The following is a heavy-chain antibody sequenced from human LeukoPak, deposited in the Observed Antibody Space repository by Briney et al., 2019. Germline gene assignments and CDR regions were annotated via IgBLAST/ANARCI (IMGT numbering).Heavy chain of an antibody. V-gene: IGHV4-59*01. D-gene: IGHD2-15*01. CDR3: ARVSLGYCSGGSCYSLDV. J-gene: IGHJ6*04. CDR2: IYYSGST. Sequence: PSETLSLTCTVSGGSISSYYWSWIRQPPGKGLEWIGYIYYSGSTNYNPSLKSRVTISVDTSKNQFSLKLSSVTAADTAVSYCARVSLGYCSGGSCYSLDVWGKGTTVTVSS. CDR1: GGSISSYY.